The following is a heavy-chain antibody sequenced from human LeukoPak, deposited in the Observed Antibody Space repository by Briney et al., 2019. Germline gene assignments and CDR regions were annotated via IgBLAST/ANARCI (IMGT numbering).Heavy chain of an antibody. CDR1: GFTFSGYW. CDR2: IKQDGSEK. D-gene: IGHD3-10*01. Sequence: GGSLRLSCAASGFTFSGYWMSWVRQAPGKGLEWVANIKQDGSEKYYVDSVKGRFTISRDNAKNSLYLQMNSLRAEDTAVYYCARRYYYGVGDYWGQGTLVTVSS. J-gene: IGHJ4*02. V-gene: IGHV3-7*01. CDR3: ARRYYYGVGDY.